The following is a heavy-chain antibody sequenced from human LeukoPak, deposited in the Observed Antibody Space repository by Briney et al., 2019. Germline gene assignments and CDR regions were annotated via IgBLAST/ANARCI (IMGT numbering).Heavy chain of an antibody. CDR1: GFTFSNYW. Sequence: PGGSLRLSCAASGFTFSNYWMHWVRQVPGKGLVWVSHINSDGSTTSYADSVKGRFTISRDNAKNTLYLQMNSLRAEDTAVYYCARGGGYSADPFDYWGQGTLVTVSS. CDR2: INSDGSTT. J-gene: IGHJ4*02. V-gene: IGHV3-74*01. CDR3: ARGGGYSADPFDY. D-gene: IGHD5-24*01.